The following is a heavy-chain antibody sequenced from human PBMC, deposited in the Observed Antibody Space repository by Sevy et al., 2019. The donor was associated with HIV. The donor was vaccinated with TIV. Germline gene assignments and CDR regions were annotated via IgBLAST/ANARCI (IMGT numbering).Heavy chain of an antibody. J-gene: IGHJ5*02. CDR2: ISGGSVTI. CDR1: GFTFSSYS. D-gene: IGHD5-18*01. CDR3: ARDWWDSYGYHWLDP. Sequence: GGSLRLSCAASGFTFSSYSMIWVRQAPGKGLEWISYISGGSVTIYYADSVKGRFTISRDNAKKSVYLEMNSLRVEDTAVYYCARDWWDSYGYHWLDPWGQGTLVTDSS. V-gene: IGHV3-48*01.